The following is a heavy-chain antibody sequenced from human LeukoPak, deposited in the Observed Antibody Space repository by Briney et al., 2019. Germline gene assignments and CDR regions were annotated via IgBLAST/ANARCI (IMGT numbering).Heavy chain of an antibody. CDR3: ARGRRQLAPGDY. CDR1: GGSFSGYY. D-gene: IGHD6-13*01. J-gene: IGHJ4*02. Sequence: PSETLSLTCAVYGGSFSGYYWSWIRKPPGKGLEWIGEIDQSGSTNYNPSLKSRVTISVDTSRNQFSLKLNSVTAADTAVYYCARGRRQLAPGDYWGQGALVTVSS. V-gene: IGHV4-34*01. CDR2: IDQSGST.